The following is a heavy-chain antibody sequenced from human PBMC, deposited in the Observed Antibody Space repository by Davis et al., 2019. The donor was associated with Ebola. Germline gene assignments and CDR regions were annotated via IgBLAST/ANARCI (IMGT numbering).Heavy chain of an antibody. J-gene: IGHJ3*02. V-gene: IGHV1-46*03. CDR1: RYTLTNYY. CDR3: TTPGGQDSGYDVFDI. CDR2: INPRDGRT. D-gene: IGHD5-12*01. Sequence: SVPVSCLPSRYTLTNYYMHWVRQAPGQGLEWMRTINPRDGRTIYAQKFQGRVTVTRDTSTTTVYMDRSSLRSEDTALYYCTTPGGQDSGYDVFDIWGQGTMVTVYS.